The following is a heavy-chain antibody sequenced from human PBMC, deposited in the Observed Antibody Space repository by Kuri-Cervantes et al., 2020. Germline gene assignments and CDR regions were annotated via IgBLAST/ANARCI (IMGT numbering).Heavy chain of an antibody. V-gene: IGHV1-2*02. CDR3: ARDPKRARWVVGLLKLPTGYWFDP. CDR1: GYTFTGYY. Sequence: ASVKVSCKASGYTFTGYYMHWVRQAPGQGLEWMGWINPNSGGTNYAQKFQGRVTMTRVTSISTAYMELSRLRSDDTAVYYCARDPKRARWVVGLLKLPTGYWFDPWGQGTLVTVSS. J-gene: IGHJ5*02. CDR2: INPNSGGT. D-gene: IGHD3-16*01.